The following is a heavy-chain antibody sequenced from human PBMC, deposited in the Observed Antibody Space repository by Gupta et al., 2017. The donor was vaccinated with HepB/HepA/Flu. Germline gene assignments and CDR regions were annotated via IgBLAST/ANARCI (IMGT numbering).Heavy chain of an antibody. Sequence: QVQLVQSGAEVKKPGASVKVSCKASGYTFSDYYMHWVRQAPGQGLEWVGIINPNGGAKSYGRNCQGRATMTRDTSTSTVYMELSSLRSEDTAIYYCARRVGDSNRDAFDIWCQGTLVTVSS. CDR1: GYTFSDYY. D-gene: IGHD1-26*01. V-gene: IGHV1-46*01. J-gene: IGHJ3*02. CDR3: ARRVGDSNRDAFDI. CDR2: INPNGGAK.